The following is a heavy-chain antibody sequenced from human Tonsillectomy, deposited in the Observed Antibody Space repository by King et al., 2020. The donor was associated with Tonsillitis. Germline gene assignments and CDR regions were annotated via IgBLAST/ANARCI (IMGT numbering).Heavy chain of an antibody. CDR2: IDWDEDK. D-gene: IGHD6-25*01. CDR1: GFSLTTPGTR. CDR3: ALETAAGSPHDALHI. J-gene: IGHJ3*02. Sequence: VTLKESGPALVKPTQTLTLTCTFSGFSLTTPGTRVSWIRQPPGKALEWLARIDWDEDKFYRTSLKTRLTISKDTSKNQVVLTMTKVDPVDTATYYCALETAAGSPHDALHIWGQGTLVTVSS. V-gene: IGHV2-70*04.